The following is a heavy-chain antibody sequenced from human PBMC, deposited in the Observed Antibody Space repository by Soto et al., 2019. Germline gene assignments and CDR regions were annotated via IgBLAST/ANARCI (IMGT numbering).Heavy chain of an antibody. CDR1: GFTFNNYA. J-gene: IGHJ4*02. V-gene: IGHV3-23*01. Sequence: PGGSLRLSCAASGFTFNNYAMSWVRQAPGKGLEWVSAISANGQGIYYADSVKGRFIISRDSSKNTVFLHMDSLTAEDTAVYYCAKDRNYHREQFNNWGQGTLVTVSS. CDR2: ISANGQGI. CDR3: AKDRNYHREQFNN. D-gene: IGHD1-1*01.